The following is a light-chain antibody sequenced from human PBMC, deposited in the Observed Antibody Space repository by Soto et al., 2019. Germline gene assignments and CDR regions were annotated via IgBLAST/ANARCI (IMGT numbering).Light chain of an antibody. J-gene: IGKJ5*01. CDR3: QQRSSWIT. CDR1: QSVSANN. V-gene: IGKV3D-20*02. Sequence: EIVFTQSPCTLSLSPGERATLSCRASQSVSANNLAWYQQKAGQAPRLLIYSASSRATGIPDRFSGSGSGTDFTLTISRLEPEDLAVYYCQQRSSWITFGQGTRLEIK. CDR2: SAS.